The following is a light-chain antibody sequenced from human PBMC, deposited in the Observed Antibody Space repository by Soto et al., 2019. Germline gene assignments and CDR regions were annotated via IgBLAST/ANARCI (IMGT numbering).Light chain of an antibody. CDR3: SSYAGTNNV. CDR2: EVT. CDR1: SSDVGRYNY. Sequence: QSALTQPPSASGSPGQSVTISCTGTSSDVGRYNYVSWYQQHPGKAPKLMIYEVTKRPSGVPDRFSGSKSGNTASLTVSGLQAEDEADYYCSSYAGTNNVFGTGTKVTAL. V-gene: IGLV2-8*01. J-gene: IGLJ1*01.